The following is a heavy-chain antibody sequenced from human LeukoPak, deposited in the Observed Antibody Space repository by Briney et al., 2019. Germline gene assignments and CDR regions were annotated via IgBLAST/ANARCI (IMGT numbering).Heavy chain of an antibody. V-gene: IGHV3-21*01. CDR2: ISSSSSYI. Sequence: GGSLRLSCAASGFTFSSYSMNWVRQAPGKGREWVSSISSSSSYIYYADSVKGRFTISRDNAKNSLYLQMNSLRAEDTAVYYCARGGVCSSTSCYGGYYYDSSGYYRLDYWGQGTLVTVSS. D-gene: IGHD3-22*01. J-gene: IGHJ4*02. CDR1: GFTFSSYS. CDR3: ARGGVCSSTSCYGGYYYDSSGYYRLDY.